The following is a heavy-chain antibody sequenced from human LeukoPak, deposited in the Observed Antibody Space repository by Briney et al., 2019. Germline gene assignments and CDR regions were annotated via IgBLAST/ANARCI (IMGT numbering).Heavy chain of an antibody. CDR2: IIGNAGST. CDR1: GFTFSTYA. D-gene: IGHD5-12*01. Sequence: PGGSLRLSCVASGFTFSTYAMTWVRQAPGKGLEWVSTIIGNAGSTYYADSVQARFIISRDNSKNTLFLQMTGLRAEDTAVYYCAKDPRWLPYGMDVWGQGTTVTVS. CDR3: AKDPRWLPYGMDV. V-gene: IGHV3-23*01. J-gene: IGHJ6*02.